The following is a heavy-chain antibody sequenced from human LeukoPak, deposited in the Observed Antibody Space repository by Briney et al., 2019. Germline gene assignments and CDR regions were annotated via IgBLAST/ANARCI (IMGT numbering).Heavy chain of an antibody. CDR3: ATDRTYCGGDCYSWFDP. J-gene: IGHJ5*02. CDR2: ISSSSSTI. V-gene: IGHV3-48*01. CDR1: GFTFSSYS. Sequence: PGGSLRLSCAASGFTFSSYSMNWVRQAPGKGLEWVSYISSSSSTIYYADSVKGRFTIPRDNAKNSLYLQMNSLRAEDTAVYYCATDRTYCGGDCYSWFDPWGQGTLVTVSS. D-gene: IGHD2-21*01.